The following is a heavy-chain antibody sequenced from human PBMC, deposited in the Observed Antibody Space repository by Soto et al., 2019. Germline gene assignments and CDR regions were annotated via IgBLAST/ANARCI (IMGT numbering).Heavy chain of an antibody. CDR1: GGSISSGGYS. D-gene: IGHD5-12*01. V-gene: IGHV4-30-2*01. Sequence: QLQLQESGSGLVKPSQTLSLTCAVSGGSISSGGYSWSWIRQPPGKGLEWIGYIYHSGSTYYNPSLKSRVTISVDRSKNQFSLKLSSVTAADTAVYYCARARGYNYYYYYGMDVWGQGTTVTVSS. CDR3: ARARGYNYYYYYGMDV. CDR2: IYHSGST. J-gene: IGHJ6*02.